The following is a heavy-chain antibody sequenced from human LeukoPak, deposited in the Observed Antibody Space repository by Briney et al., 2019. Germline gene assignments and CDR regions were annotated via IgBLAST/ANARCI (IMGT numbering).Heavy chain of an antibody. CDR1: GGSISSYY. D-gene: IGHD2-2*01. Sequence: SETLSLTCTVSGGSISSYYWSWVRQPPGEGLEWLWYIYYSGSTNYNPSLKSRVTISVDTSKNQFSLNLSSVTAADTAVYYCARRLEYCSSTSCYLRDNWFDPWGQGTLVTVSS. J-gene: IGHJ5*02. CDR3: ARRLEYCSSTSCYLRDNWFDP. V-gene: IGHV4-59*08. CDR2: IYYSGST.